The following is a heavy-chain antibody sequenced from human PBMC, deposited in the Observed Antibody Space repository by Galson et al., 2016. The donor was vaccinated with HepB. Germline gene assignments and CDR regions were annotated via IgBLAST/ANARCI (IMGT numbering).Heavy chain of an antibody. D-gene: IGHD1-14*01. V-gene: IGHV3-74*01. CDR3: ARENHYVLDV. Sequence: SLRLSCAATGFPFSVYWMQWVRQVPGKGLVWVSRLTTDGIIGYADSVMGRFTISRDNAKNTLYLHMDSLRAEDMAVYYCARENHYVLDVWGQGTTVTVSS. CDR1: GFPFSVYW. CDR2: LTTDGIIG. J-gene: IGHJ6*02.